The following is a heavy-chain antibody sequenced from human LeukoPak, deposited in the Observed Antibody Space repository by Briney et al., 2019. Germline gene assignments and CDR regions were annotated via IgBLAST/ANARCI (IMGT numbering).Heavy chain of an antibody. V-gene: IGHV3-11*06. CDR3: ARVGSTVAAGTPDY. D-gene: IGHD6-13*01. J-gene: IGHJ4*02. Sequence: GGSLRLSCAASGFTFSDYYMSWIRQAPGKGLEWVSYISGSGSHTTYADSVRGRFTISRDNAKNSLSLQVNSLRADDTGVYYCARVGSTVAAGTPDYWGQGTLVTVSS. CDR1: GFTFSDYY. CDR2: ISGSGSHT.